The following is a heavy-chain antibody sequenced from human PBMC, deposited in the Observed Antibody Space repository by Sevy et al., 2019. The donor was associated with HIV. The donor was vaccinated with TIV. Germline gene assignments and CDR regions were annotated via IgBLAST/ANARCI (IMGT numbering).Heavy chain of an antibody. D-gene: IGHD6-13*01. V-gene: IGHV3-7*01. J-gene: IGHJ6*02. CDR3: ARDGSDVAAAYYYYYGMDV. Sequence: GGSLRLSCVASEFTLSSYSMNWVRQAPGKGLEWVANIKQDGSDKYYVDSVKGRFTISRDNAKNSLYLQMNSLRAEDTAVYYCARDGSDVAAAYYYYYGMDVWGQGTTVTVSS. CDR2: IKQDGSDK. CDR1: EFTLSSYS.